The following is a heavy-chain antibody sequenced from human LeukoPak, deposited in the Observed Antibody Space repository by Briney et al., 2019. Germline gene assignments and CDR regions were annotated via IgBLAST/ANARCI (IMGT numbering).Heavy chain of an antibody. CDR1: GYTFTSYY. CDR2: INPSGAST. CDR3: ARGPGVNRYYYYYMDV. J-gene: IGHJ6*03. V-gene: IGHV1-46*01. D-gene: IGHD3-10*01. Sequence: ASVKVSCKASGYTFTSYYMHWVRQAPGQGLEWMGIINPSGASTSYAQKFQGRVTMTRDMSTSTVYMELSSLRSEDTAVYYCARGPGVNRYYYYYMDVWGKGTTVTVSS.